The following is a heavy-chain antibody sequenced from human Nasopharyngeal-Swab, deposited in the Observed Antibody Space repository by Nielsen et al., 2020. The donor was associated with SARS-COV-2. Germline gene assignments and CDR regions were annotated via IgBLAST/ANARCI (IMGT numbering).Heavy chain of an antibody. D-gene: IGHD5/OR15-5a*01. CDR1: GYSFTSYW. CDR3: ARIPSTLPDC. CDR2: IYPGDSDT. Sequence: GGSLRLSCKGSGYSFTSYWIGWVRQMPGKGLEWMGIIYPGDSDTRYSPSFQGQVTISADKSISTAYLQWSSLKASDIAMYYCARIPSTLPDCWGQGTLVTVSS. V-gene: IGHV5-51*01. J-gene: IGHJ4*02.